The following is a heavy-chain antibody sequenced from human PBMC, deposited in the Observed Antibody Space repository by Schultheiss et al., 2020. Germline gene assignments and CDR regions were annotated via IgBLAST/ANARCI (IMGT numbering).Heavy chain of an antibody. CDR3: ARDGAIIVLVVYLRFWFDP. D-gene: IGHD2-8*02. CDR1: GGSISSGDYY. Sequence: SETLSLTCAVSGGSISSGDYYWSWIRQPPGKGLEWIGSIYYSGSTYYNPSLKSRVTISVDTSKNQFSLKLSSVTAADTAVYYCARDGAIIVLVVYLRFWFDPWGQGTLVTVSS. CDR2: IYYSGST. V-gene: IGHV4-39*07. J-gene: IGHJ5*02.